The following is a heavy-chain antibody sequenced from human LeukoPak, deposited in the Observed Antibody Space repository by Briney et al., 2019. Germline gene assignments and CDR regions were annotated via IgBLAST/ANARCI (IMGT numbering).Heavy chain of an antibody. Sequence: SETLSLTCTVSGGSISSYYWSWIRQPAGKGLEWIGRIYTSGSTNYNPSLKSRVTISVDRSKNQFSLKLSSVTAADTAVYYCARGSPSGSYGIWGQGTMVTVSS. CDR2: IYTSGST. CDR1: GGSISSYY. V-gene: IGHV4-4*07. CDR3: ARGSPSGSYGI. J-gene: IGHJ3*02. D-gene: IGHD1-26*01.